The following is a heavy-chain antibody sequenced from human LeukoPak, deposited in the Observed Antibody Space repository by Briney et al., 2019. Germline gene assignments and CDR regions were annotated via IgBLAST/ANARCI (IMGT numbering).Heavy chain of an antibody. D-gene: IGHD5-18*01. CDR3: AALGYSYGFDY. V-gene: IGHV4-59*01. J-gene: IGHJ4*02. CDR1: GGSISSYC. CDR2: IYYSGGT. Sequence: SETLSLTCTVSGGSISSYCWSWIRQPPGKGLEWIGYIYYSGGTNYNPSLKSRVTISVDTSKNQFSLKLSSVTAADTAVYYCAALGYSYGFDYWGQGTLVTVSS.